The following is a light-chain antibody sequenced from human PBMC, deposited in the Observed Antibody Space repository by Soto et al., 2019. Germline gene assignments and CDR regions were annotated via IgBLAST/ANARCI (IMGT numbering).Light chain of an antibody. V-gene: IGLV2-14*03. J-gene: IGLJ2*01. CDR3: SSYTSSNTLI. CDR1: SSDIGGFYH. CDR2: DVS. Sequence: SALTQPASVSDSPGQSITISCIGTSSDIGGFYHVSWHQQHPGKAPKLIIYDVSNRPSGVSNRFSGSKTGNTASLIISGLQAEDEADYYCSSYTSSNTLIFGGGTKVTVL.